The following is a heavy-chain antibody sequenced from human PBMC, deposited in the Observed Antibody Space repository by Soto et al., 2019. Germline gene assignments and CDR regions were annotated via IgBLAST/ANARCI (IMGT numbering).Heavy chain of an antibody. CDR2: INSDGSST. D-gene: IGHD4-17*01. V-gene: IGHV3-74*01. Sequence: GGSLRLSCAASGFTFSSYWMHWVRQAPGKGLVWVSRINSDGSSTSYADSVKGRFTISRDNAKNTLYLQMNSLRAEDTAVYYCARGDYGDSYSNAFDIWGQGTMVTVSS. CDR3: ARGDYGDSYSNAFDI. J-gene: IGHJ3*02. CDR1: GFTFSSYW.